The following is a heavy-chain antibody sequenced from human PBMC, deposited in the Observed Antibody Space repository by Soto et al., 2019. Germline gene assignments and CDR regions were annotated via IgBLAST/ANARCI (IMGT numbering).Heavy chain of an antibody. CDR1: GGSISSSSYY. D-gene: IGHD6-25*01. CDR2: IYYSGST. Sequence: QLQLQESGPGLVKPSETLSLTCTVSGGSISSSSYYWGWIRQPPGKGLEWIGSIYYSGSTYYNPSLKSRVTISVDTSKNQFSLKLSSVTAADTAVYYCASLGGYISYYYYYGMDVWGQGTTVTVSS. J-gene: IGHJ6*02. CDR3: ASLGGYISYYYYYGMDV. V-gene: IGHV4-39*01.